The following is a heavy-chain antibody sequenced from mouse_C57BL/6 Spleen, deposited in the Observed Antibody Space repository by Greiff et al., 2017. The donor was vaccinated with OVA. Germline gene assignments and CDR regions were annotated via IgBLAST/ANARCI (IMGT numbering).Heavy chain of an antibody. CDR3: ARRRGNWAMDY. D-gene: IGHD2-1*01. J-gene: IGHJ4*01. CDR2: IDPSDSYT. V-gene: IGHV1-50*01. Sequence: QVQLQQPGAELVKPGASVKLSCKASGYTFTSYWMQWVKQRPGQGLEWIGEIDPSDSYTNYNQKFKGKATLPVDTSSSTAYMQLSSLTSEDSAVYYCARRRGNWAMDYWGQGTSVTVSS. CDR1: GYTFTSYW.